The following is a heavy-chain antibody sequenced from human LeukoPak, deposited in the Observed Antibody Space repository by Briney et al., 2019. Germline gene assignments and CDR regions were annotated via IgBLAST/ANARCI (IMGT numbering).Heavy chain of an antibody. CDR2: IKTKTDGGTT. Sequence: GGSRRLSCVASGFTFSNAWVSWVRQAPGRGLEWVGRIKTKTDGGTTDCAAPVKGRFTISRDDSKTTLYLQMNSLKTEDTAVYYCTTDRGYCSGGACPYYYYGMDVWGKGTTVTVSS. J-gene: IGHJ6*04. CDR3: TTDRGYCSGGACPYYYYGMDV. CDR1: GFTFSNAW. D-gene: IGHD2-15*01. V-gene: IGHV3-15*01.